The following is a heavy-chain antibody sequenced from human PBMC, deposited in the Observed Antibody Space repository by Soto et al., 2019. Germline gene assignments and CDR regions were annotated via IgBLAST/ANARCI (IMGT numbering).Heavy chain of an antibody. D-gene: IGHD6-6*01. CDR3: ARETLEDSSSAAKNYGMDV. CDR1: GGSISSYY. CDR2: IYYSGST. V-gene: IGHV4-59*01. Sequence: SETLSLTCTVSGGSISSYYWSWIRQPPGKGLEWIGYIYYSGSTNYNPSLKSRVTISVDTSKNQFSLKLSSVTAADTAVYYCARETLEDSSSAAKNYGMDVWGQGTTVTVSS. J-gene: IGHJ6*02.